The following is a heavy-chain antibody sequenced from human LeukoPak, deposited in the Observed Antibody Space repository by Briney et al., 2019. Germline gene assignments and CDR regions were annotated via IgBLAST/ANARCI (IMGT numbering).Heavy chain of an antibody. V-gene: IGHV3-21*01. D-gene: IGHD2-2*01. CDR2: ISSSSSYI. CDR3: AREILEDIVVVPAATIYYYYYYMDV. CDR1: GFTFSSYN. Sequence: KSGGSLRLSCAASGFTFSSYNMNWVRQAPGKGLEWVSSISSSSSYIYYADSVKGRFTISRDNAKNSLYLQMNSLRAEDTAVYYCAREILEDIVVVPAATIYYYYYYMDVWGKGTTVTVSS. J-gene: IGHJ6*03.